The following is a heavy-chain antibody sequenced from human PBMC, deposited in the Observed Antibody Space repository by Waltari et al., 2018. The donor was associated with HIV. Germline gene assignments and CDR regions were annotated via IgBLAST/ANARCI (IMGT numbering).Heavy chain of an antibody. J-gene: IGHJ5*02. CDR2: SYYSGRS. CDR1: GGSISSSSYY. V-gene: IGHV4-39*07. D-gene: IGHD6-13*01. CDR3: ARAPQYSSSGTTQLRRWFDP. Sequence: QLQLQESGPGLVKPSETLSLTCTVSGGSISSSSYYWGWIRQPPGKGREWIGRSYYSGRSPATPARERRVTIPVDPAKNQFSLKLSSVTAADTAVYFCARAPQYSSSGTTQLRRWFDPWGQGTLVTVSS.